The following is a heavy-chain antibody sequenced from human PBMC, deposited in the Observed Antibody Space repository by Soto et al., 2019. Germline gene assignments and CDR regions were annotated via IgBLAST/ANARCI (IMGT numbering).Heavy chain of an antibody. CDR1: GFTFSSYA. V-gene: IGHV3-23*01. J-gene: IGHJ5*02. Sequence: EVQLLESGGGLVQPGGSLRLSCAASGFTFSSYAMSWVRQAPGKGLEWVSAISGSGGSTYYADSVKGRFTISRDNSKNTLYLQMNSLRAEDTAVYYCAKDGNPIPYLTGYYRLGWFDPWGQGTLVNVSS. CDR3: AKDGNPIPYLTGYYRLGWFDP. D-gene: IGHD3-9*01. CDR2: ISGSGGST.